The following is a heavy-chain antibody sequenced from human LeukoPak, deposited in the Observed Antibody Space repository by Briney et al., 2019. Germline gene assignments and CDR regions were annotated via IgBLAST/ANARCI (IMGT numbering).Heavy chain of an antibody. CDR1: GGTFSSYA. Sequence: SVKVSCKASGGTFSSYAISWVRQAPGQGLEWMGGIIPIFGTANYAQKFRGRVTITADESTSTAYMELSSLRSEDTAVYYCAGGTYYYDSSGYYYGEYNYWGQGTLVTVSS. J-gene: IGHJ4*02. CDR3: AGGTYYYDSSGYYYGEYNY. D-gene: IGHD3-22*01. V-gene: IGHV1-69*13. CDR2: IIPIFGTA.